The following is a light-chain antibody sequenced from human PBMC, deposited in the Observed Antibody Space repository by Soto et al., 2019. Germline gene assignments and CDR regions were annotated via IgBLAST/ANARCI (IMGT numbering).Light chain of an antibody. V-gene: IGKV4-1*01. CDR3: QQFWTTPVS. CDR1: QSLLYNSNNKTY. J-gene: IGKJ4*01. CDR2: WAS. Sequence: IVMTQSPDSLAVSLGERATINCKSSQSLLYNSNNKTYLAWYQQRPGQSPKLLISWASNRESGVPDRFRGSGSGAAFTRTITSLQTEDVAVYYCQQFWTTPVSFGGGTKVEI.